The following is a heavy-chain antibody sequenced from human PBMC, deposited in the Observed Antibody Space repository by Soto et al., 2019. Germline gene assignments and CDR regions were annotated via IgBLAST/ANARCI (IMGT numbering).Heavy chain of an antibody. CDR2: ITDSGGST. CDR1: GFTFSSYV. D-gene: IGHD3-22*01. CDR3: AKSSGYHDAFDI. Sequence: SGGSLRLSCAASGFTFSSYVMSWVRQAPGKGLEWVSAITDSGGSTYYADSVKGRFTISRDNSKNTLYLQMNSLRAEDTAVYYCAKSSGYHDAFDIWGQGTMVTVSS. V-gene: IGHV3-23*01. J-gene: IGHJ3*02.